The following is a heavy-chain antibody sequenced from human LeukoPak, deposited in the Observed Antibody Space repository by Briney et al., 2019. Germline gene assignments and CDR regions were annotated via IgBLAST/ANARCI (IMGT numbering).Heavy chain of an antibody. CDR1: GGSISSSAW. V-gene: IGHV4-4*02. Sequence: PSETLSLTCAVSGGSISSSAWWSWVRQPPGKGLEWIGEVYHSGSTNYNSFLKSRVTMSVDKSKNQFSLKLTSATAADTAVYYCARDLGSSWFEPLDYWGQGILVIVSS. CDR2: VYHSGST. J-gene: IGHJ4*02. D-gene: IGHD6-13*01. CDR3: ARDLGSSWFEPLDY.